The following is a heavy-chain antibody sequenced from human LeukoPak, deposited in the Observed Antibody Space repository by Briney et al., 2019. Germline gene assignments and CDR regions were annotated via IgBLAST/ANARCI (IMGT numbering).Heavy chain of an antibody. CDR3: ARSSYSSGWYKDY. J-gene: IGHJ4*02. V-gene: IGHV1-2*02. CDR1: GYTFTGYY. Sequence: ASVKVSCKASGYTFTGYYMHWVRQAPGQGLEWMGWINPNSGGTYYAQKFQGRVTMTRDTSISTAYMELSRLRSDDTAVYYCARSSYSSGWYKDYWGQGTLVTVSS. CDR2: INPNSGGT. D-gene: IGHD6-19*01.